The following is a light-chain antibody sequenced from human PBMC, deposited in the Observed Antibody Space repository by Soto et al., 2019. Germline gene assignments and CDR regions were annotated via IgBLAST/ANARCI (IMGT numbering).Light chain of an antibody. CDR1: QSVDSK. CDR2: GAS. J-gene: IGKJ1*01. Sequence: EIVMTRSPATLSVSPGERATLSCRASQSVDSKLAWYQQKPGQGPRLLIYGASSRATGIPARCSGSGSGTEFTLTISSLQSEDFAVYYCQHYSTWLWTFGQGTKVEIK. CDR3: QHYSTWLWT. V-gene: IGKV3-15*01.